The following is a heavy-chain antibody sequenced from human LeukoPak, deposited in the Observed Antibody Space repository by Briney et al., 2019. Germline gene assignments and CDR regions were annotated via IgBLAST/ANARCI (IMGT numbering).Heavy chain of an antibody. Sequence: GGSLRLSCAASGFTFSSYAMNWVRQAPGKGLEWVPAISGSGGTTYYPDSVKGRFTISRDNSKNTLYLQMNSLRAEDTAVYYCAKAIQPNYFDYWGQGTLVTVSS. J-gene: IGHJ4*02. V-gene: IGHV3-23*01. CDR2: ISGSGGTT. D-gene: IGHD5-18*01. CDR1: GFTFSSYA. CDR3: AKAIQPNYFDY.